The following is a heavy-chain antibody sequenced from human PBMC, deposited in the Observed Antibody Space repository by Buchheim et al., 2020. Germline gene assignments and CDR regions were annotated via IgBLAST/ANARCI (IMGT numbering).Heavy chain of an antibody. CDR2: IWYDGSNK. V-gene: IGHV3-33*06. J-gene: IGHJ4*02. D-gene: IGHD2-2*01. CDR3: AKVGDCSSTSCYEYYFDY. CDR1: GFTFSSYG. Sequence: QVQLVESGGGVVQPGRSLRLSCAASGFTFSSYGMHWVRQAPGKGLEWVAVIWYDGSNKYYADSVKGRFTISRDNSKNTLYLQMNSLRAEDTAVYYCAKVGDCSSTSCYEYYFDYWGQGTL.